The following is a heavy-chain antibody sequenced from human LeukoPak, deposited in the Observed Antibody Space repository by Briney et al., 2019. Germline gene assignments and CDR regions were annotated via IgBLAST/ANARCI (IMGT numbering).Heavy chain of an antibody. CDR3: ARRFLEWWSHFDY. D-gene: IGHD3-3*01. Sequence: GGSLRLSCEASGFTFSNYAMNWVRQTPGKGLEGVSAIIGTGGTTYYADSVKGRFTISRDNSKNTLYLEMFSLRAEDTAIYYCARRFLEWWSHFDYWGQGTLVTVSS. V-gene: IGHV3-23*01. J-gene: IGHJ4*02. CDR2: IIGTGGTT. CDR1: GFTFSNYA.